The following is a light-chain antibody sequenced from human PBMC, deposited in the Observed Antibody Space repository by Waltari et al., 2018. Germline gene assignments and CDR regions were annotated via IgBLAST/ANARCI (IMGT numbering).Light chain of an antibody. J-gene: IGLJ3*02. CDR3: SSYTSSSTRV. V-gene: IGLV2-14*03. CDR2: DVS. Sequence: SALTQPASVSGSPGQSITISCTGTSSDVGGYNYFSWYQQHPGKAPKLMIYDVSNRPSGVSNRFSGSKSGNTASLTISGLQAEDEADYYCSSYTSSSTRVFGGGTKLTVL. CDR1: SSDVGGYNY.